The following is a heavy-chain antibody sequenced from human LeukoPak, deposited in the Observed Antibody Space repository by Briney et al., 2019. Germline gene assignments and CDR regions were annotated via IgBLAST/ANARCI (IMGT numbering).Heavy chain of an antibody. D-gene: IGHD3-22*01. V-gene: IGHV1-69*01. J-gene: IGHJ4*02. CDR3: ARTNYDSSGYYWDRYFDY. Sequence: SVKVSCKASGGTFSSYAISWVRQAPGQGLEWMGGFIPISGTVNYAQKFQGRVTITADESTSTAYMELSSLRSEDTAVYYCARTNYDSSGYYWDRYFDYWGQGALVTVSS. CDR1: GGTFSSYA. CDR2: FIPISGTV.